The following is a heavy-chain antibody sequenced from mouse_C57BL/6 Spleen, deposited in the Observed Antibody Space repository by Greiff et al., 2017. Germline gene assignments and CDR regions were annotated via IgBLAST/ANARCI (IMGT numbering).Heavy chain of an antibody. J-gene: IGHJ1*03. CDR2: INYDGSST. CDR3: ARAHYYGSSYWYFDV. D-gene: IGHD1-1*01. Sequence: EVKLVESEGGLVQPGSSMKLSCTASGFTFSDYYMAWVRQVPEKGLEWVANINYDGSSTYYLASLKSRFIISRDNAKNILYLQMSSLKSEDTATYYCARAHYYGSSYWYFDVWGTGTTVTVSS. CDR1: GFTFSDYY. V-gene: IGHV5-16*01.